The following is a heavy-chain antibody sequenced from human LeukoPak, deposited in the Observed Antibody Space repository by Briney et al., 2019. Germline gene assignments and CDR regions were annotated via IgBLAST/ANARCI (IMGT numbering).Heavy chain of an antibody. D-gene: IGHD5-12*01. J-gene: IGHJ4*02. CDR1: GGTFSSYA. Sequence: SVKVSCKASGGTFSSYAISWVRQAPGQGLEWMGRIIPILGIANYAQEFQGRVTITADKSTSTAYMELSSLRSEDTAVYYCARAGPYSGYDSSFDYWGQGTLVTVSS. CDR2: IIPILGIA. V-gene: IGHV1-69*04. CDR3: ARAGPYSGYDSSFDY.